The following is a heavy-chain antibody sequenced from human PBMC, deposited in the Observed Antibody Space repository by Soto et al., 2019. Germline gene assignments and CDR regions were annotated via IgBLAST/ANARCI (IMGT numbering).Heavy chain of an antibody. V-gene: IGHV4-30-2*01. J-gene: IGHJ4*02. CDR1: GGSISSGGYS. CDR3: ARVPAY. Sequence: QLQLQESGSGLVKPSQTLSLTCAVSGGSISSGGYSWSWIRQPPGKGLGWIGYMYHSGSTYYNPSLKSRVTVPIDRSTNQFSLKLSSVTAADTAVYYCARVPAYWGQGILVTVSS. D-gene: IGHD2-2*01. CDR2: MYHSGST.